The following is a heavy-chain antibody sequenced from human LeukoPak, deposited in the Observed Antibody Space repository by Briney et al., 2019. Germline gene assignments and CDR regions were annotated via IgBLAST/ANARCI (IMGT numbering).Heavy chain of an antibody. V-gene: IGHV3-7*01. J-gene: IGHJ4*02. CDR3: AREGRVTYYYDSSGYYQKY. Sequence: GGPLRLSCTASGFSFSTYWMSWVRQAPGRGLEWVANIKPDGSDKYYVDSVKGRFTISRDNAETSLYLQLNNLTADDTAVYYCAREGRVTYYYDSSGYYQKYWGQGTLVTVSS. D-gene: IGHD3-22*01. CDR1: GFSFSTYW. CDR2: IKPDGSDK.